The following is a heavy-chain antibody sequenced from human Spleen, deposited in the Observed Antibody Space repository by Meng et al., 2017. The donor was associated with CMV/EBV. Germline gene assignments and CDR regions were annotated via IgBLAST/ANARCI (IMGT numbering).Heavy chain of an antibody. D-gene: IGHD2-2*01. CDR3: AREEIVIAPADPYFGY. Sequence: SVKVSCKTPGGTFNNYAISWVRQAPGQGLEWMGGINPILGIANYAQKFQGRVTITADKSTRTAYMEMNSLRAEDTAVYYCAREEIVIAPADPYFGYWGQGALVTVSS. J-gene: IGHJ4*02. V-gene: IGHV1-69*10. CDR1: GGTFNNYA. CDR2: INPILGIA.